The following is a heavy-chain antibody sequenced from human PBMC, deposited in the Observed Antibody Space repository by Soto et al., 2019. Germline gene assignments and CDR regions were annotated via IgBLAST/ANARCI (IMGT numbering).Heavy chain of an antibody. CDR3: ARDYNILTGYYDY. V-gene: IGHV1-69*01. J-gene: IGHJ4*02. CDR2: IIPIFGTA. Sequence: QVQLVQSWAEVNKPLSSVKVSCKASGGTFSSYAISWVRQAPGQGLEWMGGIIPIFGTANYAQKFQGRVTITADESTSPAYMELSSLRSEDTAVYYCARDYNILTGYYDYWGQGTLVTVSS. D-gene: IGHD3-9*01. CDR1: GGTFSSYA.